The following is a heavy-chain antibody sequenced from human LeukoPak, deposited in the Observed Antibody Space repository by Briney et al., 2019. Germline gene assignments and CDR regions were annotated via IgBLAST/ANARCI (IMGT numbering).Heavy chain of an antibody. Sequence: AASVKVSCKASGYTFTSYGITWVRQAPGQGLEWMGWISGYNGNANYAQNLQGRVTMTTDTSTSTAYMELRSLRSDDTAVYYCARRRRLIAAAGPPEVWFDPWGQGTLVTVSS. CDR2: ISGYNGNA. D-gene: IGHD6-13*01. CDR3: ARRRRLIAAAGPPEVWFDP. J-gene: IGHJ5*02. CDR1: GYTFTSYG. V-gene: IGHV1-18*01.